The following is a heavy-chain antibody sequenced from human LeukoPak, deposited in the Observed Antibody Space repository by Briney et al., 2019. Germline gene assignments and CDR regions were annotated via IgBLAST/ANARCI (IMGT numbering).Heavy chain of an antibody. J-gene: IGHJ5*02. Sequence: GRSLRLSCAASGFTFSDHGIHWVRQAPGKGLEWVSAISGSGGSTYYADSVKGRFTISRDNSKNTLYLQMNSLRAEDTAVYYCAKDPYSTRAYNWFDPWGQGTLVTVSS. CDR3: AKDPYSTRAYNWFDP. CDR2: ISGSGGST. V-gene: IGHV3-23*01. D-gene: IGHD2-21*01. CDR1: GFTFSDHG.